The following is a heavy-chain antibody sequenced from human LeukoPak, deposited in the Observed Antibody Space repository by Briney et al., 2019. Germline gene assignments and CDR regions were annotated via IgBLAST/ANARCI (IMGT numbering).Heavy chain of an antibody. J-gene: IGHJ4*02. D-gene: IGHD4-11*01. CDR1: GFTFSSYE. Sequence: RPGGSLRLSCAASGFTFSSYEMNWIRQAPGKGLEWVSYISGSGSTIYYAESVKGRFTISRDNAKNSLYLQMNSLRAEDTAVYYCARAHPGDYSDFQFDYWGQGTLVTVSS. V-gene: IGHV3-48*03. CDR2: ISGSGSTI. CDR3: ARAHPGDYSDFQFDY.